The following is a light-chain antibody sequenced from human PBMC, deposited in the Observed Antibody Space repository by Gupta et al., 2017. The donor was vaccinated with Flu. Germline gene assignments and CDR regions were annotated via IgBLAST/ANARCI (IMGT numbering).Light chain of an antibody. Sequence: AIQMTQSPSSLSASVGDRVTISCRASQGIRRDLGWYQQKPGKAPKLLLYAASNLQRGVPSRFSGSASGTDFTLTINNLQPEDFATYYCRQEDYYPRTFGQGTKVEI. J-gene: IGKJ1*01. V-gene: IGKV1-6*01. CDR3: RQEDYYPRT. CDR2: AAS. CDR1: QGIRRD.